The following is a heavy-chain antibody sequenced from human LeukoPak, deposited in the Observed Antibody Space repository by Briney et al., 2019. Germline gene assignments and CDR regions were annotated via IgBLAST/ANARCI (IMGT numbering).Heavy chain of an antibody. V-gene: IGHV3-30*02. CDR2: IRFDGSNK. Sequence: GGSLRLSCAASGFTFSSYGMHWVRQAPGKGLEWVTFIRFDGSNKYYADSVKGRFTISRDNAKNSLYLQMNSLRVENTAVYYCARVSGDGESSYRALDIWGQGTMVTVSS. CDR1: GFTFSSYG. D-gene: IGHD1-26*01. CDR3: ARVSGDGESSYRALDI. J-gene: IGHJ3*02.